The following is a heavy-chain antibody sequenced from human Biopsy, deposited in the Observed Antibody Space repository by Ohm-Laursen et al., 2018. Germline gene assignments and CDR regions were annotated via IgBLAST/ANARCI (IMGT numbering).Heavy chain of an antibody. CDR1: GYTFGNYY. D-gene: IGHD2-21*01. J-gene: IGHJ6*02. CDR2: VNPVAEAT. V-gene: IGHV1-46*01. CDR3: ARESPLRLGVCGAIRCFKEVFGMDV. Sequence: SVKVSCNAAGYTFGNYYINWVRKVPGQGLEWLGVVNPVAEATMYAQKFQDRITLTRDASTNTVYMDLTSLTSEDTAVYYCARESPLRLGVCGAIRCFKEVFGMDVWGQGTTVIVSS.